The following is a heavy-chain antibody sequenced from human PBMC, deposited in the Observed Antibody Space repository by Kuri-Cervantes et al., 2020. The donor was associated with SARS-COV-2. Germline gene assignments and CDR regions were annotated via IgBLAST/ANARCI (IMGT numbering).Heavy chain of an antibody. J-gene: IGHJ4*02. CDR2: IYSGGNT. CDR1: GFTVSSSY. D-gene: IGHD3-22*01. CDR3: ARGDNYYDSSGHDY. Sequence: GESLKISCAASGFTVSSSYMSWVRQAPGKGLEWVSVIYSGGNTDYADSVKGRFTISRDNSKNTLYLQMNSLRAEDTAVYYCARGDNYYDSSGHDYWGQGTLVTVSS. V-gene: IGHV3-66*02.